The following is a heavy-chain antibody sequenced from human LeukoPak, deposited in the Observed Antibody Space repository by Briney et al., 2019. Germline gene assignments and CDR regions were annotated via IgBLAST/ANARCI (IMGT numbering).Heavy chain of an antibody. J-gene: IGHJ6*03. CDR2: ISAYNGNT. Sequence: ASVKVSCKASGYTFTSYGISWVRQAPGQGLEWMGWISAYNGNTNYAQKLQGRVTMTTDTSTSTAYMELRSLRSDDTAVYYGARDRGELRFLEWFAYYYYYMDVWGKGTTVTVSS. CDR3: ARDRGELRFLEWFAYYYYYMDV. CDR1: GYTFTSYG. D-gene: IGHD3-3*01. V-gene: IGHV1-18*01.